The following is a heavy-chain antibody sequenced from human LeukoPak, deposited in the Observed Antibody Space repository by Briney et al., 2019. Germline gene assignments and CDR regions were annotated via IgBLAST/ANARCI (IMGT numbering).Heavy chain of an antibody. D-gene: IGHD1-26*01. CDR2: INPNSGGT. CDR1: GYTFTGYY. CDR3: ARDEEKSGSYRLRFDP. Sequence: ASVKVSCKASGYTFTGYYMHWVRQAPGQGLEWMGWINPNSGGTNYAQKFQGRVTMTRDTPISTAYMELSRLRSDDTAVYYCARDEEKSGSYRLRFDPWGQGTLVTVSS. J-gene: IGHJ5*02. V-gene: IGHV1-2*02.